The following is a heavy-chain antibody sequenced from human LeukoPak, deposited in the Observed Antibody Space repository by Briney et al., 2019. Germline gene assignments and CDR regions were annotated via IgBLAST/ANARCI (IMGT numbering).Heavy chain of an antibody. Sequence: SQTLFLTCTVSGGSISYGGYYWSRIRQHPGKGLEWIGYVSYSGSTYYNSSLESRLIISVDTSKNQFSLKLSSVTAADTAVCYCARAPRGYSGYDFSYWFDPWGQGTLVTVSS. V-gene: IGHV4-31*03. CDR3: ARAPRGYSGYDFSYWFDP. D-gene: IGHD5-12*01. CDR2: VSYSGST. CDR1: GGSISYGGYY. J-gene: IGHJ5*02.